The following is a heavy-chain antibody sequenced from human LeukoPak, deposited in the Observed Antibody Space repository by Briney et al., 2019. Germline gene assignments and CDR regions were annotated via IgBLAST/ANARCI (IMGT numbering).Heavy chain of an antibody. CDR2: ISGDGGST. V-gene: IGHV3-43*02. CDR1: GFTFDDYA. Sequence: PGGSLRLSCAASGFTFDDYAMHWVRQAPGKGLEWVSLISGDGGSTYYADSVKGRFTISRDNSKNSLYLQMNSLRTEDTALYYCAIDSGSDILTGYYNPYYYYYMDVWGKGTTVTVSS. J-gene: IGHJ6*03. CDR3: AIDSGSDILTGYYNPYYYYYMDV. D-gene: IGHD3-9*01.